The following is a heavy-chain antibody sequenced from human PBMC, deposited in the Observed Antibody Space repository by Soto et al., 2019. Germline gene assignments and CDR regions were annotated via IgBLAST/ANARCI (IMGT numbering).Heavy chain of an antibody. CDR2: ISANNGNT. CDR1: GYTLTRYG. V-gene: IGHV1-18*01. J-gene: IGHJ4*02. Sequence: QVRLVQSGAEVKKPGASVKVSCKASGYTLTRYGISWVRQAPGQGLEWMGWISANNGNTNHAHKLQGRGTMTTDTSTNSAYMELRSLRSDDTAVYYCARPLQQLAPNCDFWGQGTLVTVAA. CDR3: ARPLQQLAPNCDF. D-gene: IGHD6-13*01.